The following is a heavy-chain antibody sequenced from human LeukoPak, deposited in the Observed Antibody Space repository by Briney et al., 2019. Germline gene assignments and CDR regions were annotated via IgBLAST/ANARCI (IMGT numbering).Heavy chain of an antibody. CDR3: ARLPSRRYYYGSGSYRSDYYFDY. Sequence: GRSLRLSCAASGFTFSSYAMHWVRQAPGKGLEWVAVISYDGSNKYYADSVRGRFTISRDNSKNTLYLQMNSLRAEDTAVYYCARLPSRRYYYGSGSYRSDYYFDYWGQGTLVTVSS. V-gene: IGHV3-30-3*01. CDR1: GFTFSSYA. CDR2: ISYDGSNK. D-gene: IGHD3-10*01. J-gene: IGHJ4*02.